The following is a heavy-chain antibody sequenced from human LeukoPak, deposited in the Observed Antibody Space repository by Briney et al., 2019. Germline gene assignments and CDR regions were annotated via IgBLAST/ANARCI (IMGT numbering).Heavy chain of an antibody. Sequence: GGSLRLSCAASGFTFSSYAMHWVRQAPGKGLEWVAVISYDGSNKYYADSVKGRFTISRDNSKNTLYMQMNSLRAEDTAVYYCARELQYYYDSSGYGGFDPWGQGTLVTVSS. CDR2: ISYDGSNK. CDR3: ARELQYYYDSSGYGGFDP. J-gene: IGHJ5*02. V-gene: IGHV3-30*04. D-gene: IGHD3-22*01. CDR1: GFTFSSYA.